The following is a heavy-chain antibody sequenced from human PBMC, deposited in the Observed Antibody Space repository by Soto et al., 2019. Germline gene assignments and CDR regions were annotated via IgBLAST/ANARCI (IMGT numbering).Heavy chain of an antibody. V-gene: IGHV4-61*08. D-gene: IGHD1-26*01. Sequence: QVQLQESGPGLVKPSETLSLTCTVSGGSVTGGDFYWNWLPPATGRGLEWIGYINYIGSSNYSLPLQSREAISLDTSTKEFSVRMRSATAADTAVNYCSRGASYSIGDIDYWGQVIQVSVS. CDR1: GGSVTGGDFY. J-gene: IGHJ4*02. CDR2: INYIGSS. CDR3: SRGASYSIGDIDY.